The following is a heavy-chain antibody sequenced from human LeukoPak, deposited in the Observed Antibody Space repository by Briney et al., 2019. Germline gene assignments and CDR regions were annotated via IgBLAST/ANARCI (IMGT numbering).Heavy chain of an antibody. J-gene: IGHJ6*03. CDR1: GYTFTGYY. D-gene: IGHD3-3*01. CDR3: ARVSADFWSGYYTPYYYYYMYV. V-gene: IGHV1-2*02. Sequence: ASVTVSCKASGYTFTGYYMHWVRQAPGQGLEWMGWINPNSGGTNYAQKFQGRVTMTRDTSISTAYMELSRLRSDDTAVYYCARVSADFWSGYYTPYYYYYMYVWGKGTTVTVSS. CDR2: INPNSGGT.